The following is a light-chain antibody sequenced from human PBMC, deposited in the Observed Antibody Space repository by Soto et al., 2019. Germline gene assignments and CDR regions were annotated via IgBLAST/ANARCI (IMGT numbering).Light chain of an antibody. Sequence: EIVLTQSPGTLSLSPGERATLSFRASQGVSSSSLAWYQQRPGQAPRLLIYGASSRATGIPDRFSGSGSGTDFTLTISRLEPEDFAVYFCQRYGSSPLITFGQGTRLEI. J-gene: IGKJ5*01. V-gene: IGKV3-20*01. CDR1: QGVSSSS. CDR2: GAS. CDR3: QRYGSSPLIT.